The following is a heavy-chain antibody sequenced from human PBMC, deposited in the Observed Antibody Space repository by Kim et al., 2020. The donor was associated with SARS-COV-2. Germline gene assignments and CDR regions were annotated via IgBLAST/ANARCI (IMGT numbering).Heavy chain of an antibody. Sequence: YAKKFQGRVTMTRDTSISTAYLELSRLRSDDTAVYYCARMAVAGRFTWFDPWGQGTLVTVSS. V-gene: IGHV1-2*02. D-gene: IGHD6-19*01. CDR3: ARMAVAGRFTWFDP. J-gene: IGHJ5*02.